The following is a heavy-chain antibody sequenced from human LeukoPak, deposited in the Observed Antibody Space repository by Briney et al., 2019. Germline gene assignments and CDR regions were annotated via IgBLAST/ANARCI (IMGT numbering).Heavy chain of an antibody. V-gene: IGHV1-46*01. CDR3: ARDTKACSTTSCQTSFFDY. J-gene: IGHJ4*02. Sequence: ASVKVFCKASGYTFTTYYMHWVRQAPGQGLEWMGIINPSGGSTTYAQKFQGRVTLTRDTSTSTVYMELSGLRSEDTAVYYCARDTKACSTTSCQTSFFDYWGQGTLVTVSS. CDR1: GYTFTTYY. CDR2: INPSGGST. D-gene: IGHD2-2*01.